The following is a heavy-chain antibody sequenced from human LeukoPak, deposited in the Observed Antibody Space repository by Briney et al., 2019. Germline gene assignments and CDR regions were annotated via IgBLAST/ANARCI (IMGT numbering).Heavy chain of an antibody. Sequence: PGGSLRLSCAASGFTFTSDVMHWVRHAPGTGLQWVALISYDGSNKYYADSVKGRFTISRDNSKNTLYLQMISLRAEDTAVYYCARPRGAADGTFGFDPWGQGTLVTVSS. CDR2: ISYDGSNK. J-gene: IGHJ5*02. CDR1: GFTFTSDV. CDR3: ARPRGAADGTFGFDP. D-gene: IGHD6-13*01. V-gene: IGHV3-30*03.